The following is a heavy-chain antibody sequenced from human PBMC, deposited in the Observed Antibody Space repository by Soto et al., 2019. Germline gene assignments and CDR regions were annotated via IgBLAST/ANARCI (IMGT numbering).Heavy chain of an antibody. CDR2: ISSNGRST. J-gene: IGHJ4*02. V-gene: IGHV3-64*01. Sequence: EVQLVESGGGLVQPGGSLRLSCATSGFTFSTYAMHWVRQAPGKGLEYVSAISSNGRSTYYANSVKGGFTISRDNSKNTLYLQMDSLRAEDMAVYYCARDRCTNGVCYAPSDYWGQGTLVTVSS. D-gene: IGHD2-8*01. CDR3: ARDRCTNGVCYAPSDY. CDR1: GFTFSTYA.